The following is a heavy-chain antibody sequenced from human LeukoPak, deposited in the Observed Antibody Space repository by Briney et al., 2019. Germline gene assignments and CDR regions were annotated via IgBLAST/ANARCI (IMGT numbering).Heavy chain of an antibody. V-gene: IGHV3-30*04. CDR1: GFTFSSYA. CDR2: ISYDGSNK. D-gene: IGHD6-13*01. CDR3: AKGGFGSWYDYYYYMDV. J-gene: IGHJ6*03. Sequence: GRSLRLSCAASGFTFSSYAMHWVRQAPGKGLEWVAVISYDGSNKYYADSVKGRFTISRDNSKNTLYLQMNSLRAEDTAVYFCAKGGFGSWYDYYYYMDVWGKGTTVTISS.